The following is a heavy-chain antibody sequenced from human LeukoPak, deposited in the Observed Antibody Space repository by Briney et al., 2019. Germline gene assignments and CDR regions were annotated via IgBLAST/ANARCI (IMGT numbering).Heavy chain of an antibody. CDR2: IKSKAEAYAT. V-gene: IGHV3-73*01. D-gene: IGHD1-1*01. J-gene: IGHJ4*02. Sequence: GGSLKLSCEASGFIFSGSAIHWVRQASGKGLEWVGRIKSKAEAYATAYAASLKGRFTISGDDSKNTAYLQINSLRTEDTAVYYCTRLSGDNHFAYWGQGTLVTVSS. CDR1: GFIFSGSA. CDR3: TRLSGDNHFAY.